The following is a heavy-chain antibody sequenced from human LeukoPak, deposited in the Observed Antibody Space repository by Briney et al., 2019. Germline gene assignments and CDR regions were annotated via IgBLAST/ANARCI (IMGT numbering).Heavy chain of an antibody. CDR1: GFTFSSST. J-gene: IGHJ4*02. V-gene: IGHV3-23*01. CDR3: AKLFDSGTYNNFFHY. Sequence: GGSLRLSCVASGFTFSSSTMNWVRQAPGKGPEWVSAITATSSSTYDADSVQGRFTISRDNSKNTLYLQMNSLRPEDTAIYYCAKLFDSGTYNNFFHYWGQGTLVTVSS. CDR2: ITATSSST. D-gene: IGHD3-10*01.